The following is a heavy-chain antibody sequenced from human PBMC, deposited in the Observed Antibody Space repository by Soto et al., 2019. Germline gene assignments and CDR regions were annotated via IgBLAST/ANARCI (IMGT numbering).Heavy chain of an antibody. Sequence: ASVKVSCKASGGTFSSYTISWVRQAPGQGLEWMGRINPILGKASYAQKFQGRVTMTADTSISTAYMELSSLRSEDTAVYYCAGEGGTMVRGVINWFDPWGQGTLVTVSS. CDR2: INPILGKA. CDR3: AGEGGTMVRGVINWFDP. V-gene: IGHV1-69*08. CDR1: GGTFSSYT. D-gene: IGHD3-10*01. J-gene: IGHJ5*02.